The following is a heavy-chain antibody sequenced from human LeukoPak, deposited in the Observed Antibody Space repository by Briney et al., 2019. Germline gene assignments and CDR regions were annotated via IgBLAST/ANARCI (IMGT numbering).Heavy chain of an antibody. Sequence: PGGSLRLSCAASGFTFSSYAMSWVRQAPGKGLEWVSAISGSGGSTYYADSVKGRFTISRDNSKNTLYLQMNSLRAEDSAVYYCAKGPSSTMIVVVIPIDYWGQGTLVTVSS. D-gene: IGHD3-22*01. CDR3: AKGPSSTMIVVVIPIDY. CDR1: GFTFSSYA. CDR2: ISGSGGST. V-gene: IGHV3-23*01. J-gene: IGHJ4*02.